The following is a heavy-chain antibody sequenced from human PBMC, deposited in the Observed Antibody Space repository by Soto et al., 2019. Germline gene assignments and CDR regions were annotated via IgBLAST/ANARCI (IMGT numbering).Heavy chain of an antibody. CDR1: GGTFSSYA. CDR2: IIPIFGTA. J-gene: IGHJ4*02. CDR3: ASAASSGWYKGFGAYYFDY. D-gene: IGHD6-19*01. V-gene: IGHV1-69*06. Sequence: SVKVSCKASGGTFSSYAISWVRQAPGQGLEWMGGIIPIFGTANYAQKFQGRVTITADKSTSTAYMELSSLRSEDTAVYYCASAASSGWYKGFGAYYFDYWGQGTLVTSPQ.